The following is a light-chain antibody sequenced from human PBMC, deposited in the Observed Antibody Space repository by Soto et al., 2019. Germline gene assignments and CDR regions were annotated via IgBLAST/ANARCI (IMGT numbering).Light chain of an antibody. Sequence: DAVMTQSPLSLPVTLGQPASISCRSSQSLVYSDGNTYLNWFQQRPGQSPRRLIYKVSNRDSGVPERFSGSGSGTDVTLKISRLEAEDVGVYYCMQGTHWPRTFGQGTKVEIK. CDR2: KVS. V-gene: IGKV2-30*01. CDR1: QSLVYSDGNTY. J-gene: IGKJ1*01. CDR3: MQGTHWPRT.